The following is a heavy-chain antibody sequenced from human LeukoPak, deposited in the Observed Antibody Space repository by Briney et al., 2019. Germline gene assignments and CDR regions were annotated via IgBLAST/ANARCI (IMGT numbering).Heavy chain of an antibody. Sequence: SETLSLTCTVSGGSISNKYWSWIRQPPGKGLEWIGEINHSGSTNYNPSLKSRVTISVDTSKNQFSLKLSSVTAADTAVYYCARLEWLRSYDYWGQGTLVTVSS. CDR1: GGSISNKY. CDR3: ARLEWLRSYDY. D-gene: IGHD6-19*01. V-gene: IGHV4-34*01. J-gene: IGHJ4*02. CDR2: INHSGST.